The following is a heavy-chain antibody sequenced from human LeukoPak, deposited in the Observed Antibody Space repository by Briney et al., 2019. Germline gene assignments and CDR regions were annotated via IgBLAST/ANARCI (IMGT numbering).Heavy chain of an antibody. J-gene: IGHJ4*02. CDR3: AKESPVVTLADY. Sequence: GASLRLSCAASGFTFSSFGMSWVRQAPGKGLEWVSTISGTGDRTHYADSVKGRFTISRDNSKNTLYLQMNSLRAEDTAVYYCAKESPVVTLADYWGQGTLVTVSS. D-gene: IGHD2-21*02. CDR2: ISGTGDRT. CDR1: GFTFSSFG. V-gene: IGHV3-23*01.